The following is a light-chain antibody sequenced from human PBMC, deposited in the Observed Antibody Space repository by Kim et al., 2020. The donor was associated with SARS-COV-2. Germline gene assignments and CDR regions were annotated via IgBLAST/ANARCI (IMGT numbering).Light chain of an antibody. V-gene: IGLV3-1*01. Sequence: GSPGQTASITCSGDRLGDKYACWYQQKPGQSPVLVIYQDRRRPSGIPERFSGSNSGKTATLTISGTQAMDEADYYCQAWDSSTGVFGTGTKVTVL. CDR2: QDR. J-gene: IGLJ1*01. CDR3: QAWDSSTGV. CDR1: RLGDKY.